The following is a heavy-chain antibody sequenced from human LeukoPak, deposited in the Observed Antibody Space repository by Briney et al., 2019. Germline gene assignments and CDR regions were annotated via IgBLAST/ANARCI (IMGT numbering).Heavy chain of an antibody. D-gene: IGHD3-22*01. CDR3: ARGLNYYDSSVADAFDI. J-gene: IGHJ3*02. V-gene: IGHV4-30-2*01. CDR2: IYHSGST. Sequence: SETLSLTCTVSGGSISSGGYYWSWIRQPPGKGLKWIGYIYHSGSTYYNPSLKSRVTISVDTSKNQFSLKLSSVTAADTAVYYCARGLNYYDSSVADAFDIWGQGTMVTVSS. CDR1: GGSISSGGYY.